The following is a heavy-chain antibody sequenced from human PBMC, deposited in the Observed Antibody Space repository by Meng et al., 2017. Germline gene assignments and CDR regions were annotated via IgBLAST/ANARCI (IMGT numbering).Heavy chain of an antibody. CDR3: LDEAPRSDY. V-gene: IGHV3-74*01. J-gene: IGHJ4*02. D-gene: IGHD1-1*01. Sequence: EVQSVGSGGGLVQPGGSLRLSCAASGFTFNNYWMHWVRQVPGKGLVWASRISGDGSITNYADSVKGRFTISRDNAKNTLYLQMNSLRPEDTAVYYCLDEAPRSDYWGQGSLVTVSS. CDR1: GFTFNNYW. CDR2: ISGDGSIT.